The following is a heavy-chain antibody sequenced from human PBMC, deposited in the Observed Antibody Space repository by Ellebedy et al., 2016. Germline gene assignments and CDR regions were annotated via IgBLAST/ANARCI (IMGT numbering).Heavy chain of an antibody. CDR1: GLASSTYA. CDR3: VRGGRSAGAFDF. V-gene: IGHV3-23*01. CDR2: ITPTGDNT. Sequence: GESLKISCAVSGLASSTYAMAWVRQAPGMGLEWVSAITPTGDNTYYPDSVRGRFTVTRDNSKNTLYLQMNSLRVEETAVYYCVRGGRSAGAFDFWGQGTLVTVSS. D-gene: IGHD6-19*01. J-gene: IGHJ3*01.